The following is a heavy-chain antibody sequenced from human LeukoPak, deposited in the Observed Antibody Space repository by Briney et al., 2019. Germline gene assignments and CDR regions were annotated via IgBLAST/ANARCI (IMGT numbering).Heavy chain of an antibody. Sequence: KPGGSLRLSCAASGFTFSSYSMNWVRQAPGKGLEWVSSISSSSSYIYYEDSVKGRFTISRDNAKNSLYLQMNSLRAEDTAVYYCARGITMIVVASRVVGAFDIWGQGTMVTVSS. CDR3: ARGITMIVVASRVVGAFDI. CDR1: GFTFSSYS. CDR2: ISSSSSYI. D-gene: IGHD3-22*01. J-gene: IGHJ3*02. V-gene: IGHV3-21*01.